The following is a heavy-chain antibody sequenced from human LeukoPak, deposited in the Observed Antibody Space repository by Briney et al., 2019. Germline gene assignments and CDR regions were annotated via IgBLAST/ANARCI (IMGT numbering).Heavy chain of an antibody. CDR3: ARVFCTPFGDSPFCYGMGV. J-gene: IGHJ6*02. CDR2: TSSSGGTI. D-gene: IGHD4-17*01. Sequence: PGGSLRLSCAASGFTFSDYYMSWIRQAPGKGLEWISYTSSSGGTIYYADSVKGRFTMSRDNAKKSLSLHVNSLRAEDTAMYFCARVFCTPFGDSPFCYGMGVWGQGTTVTVSS. CDR1: GFTFSDYY. V-gene: IGHV3-11*01.